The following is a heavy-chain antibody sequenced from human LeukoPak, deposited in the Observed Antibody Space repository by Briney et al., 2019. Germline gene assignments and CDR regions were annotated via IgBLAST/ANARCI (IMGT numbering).Heavy chain of an antibody. J-gene: IGHJ4*02. CDR1: GYTFTSYG. CDR3: ARNRMDYDSSGLDY. D-gene: IGHD3-22*01. CDR2: ISAYNGNT. V-gene: IGHV1-18*01. Sequence: GASEKVSCKASGYTFTSYGISWVRQAPGQGLEWMGWISAYNGNTNYAQKLQGRVTMTTDTSTSTAYMELRSLRSDDTAVYYCARNRMDYDSSGLDYWGQGTLVTVSS.